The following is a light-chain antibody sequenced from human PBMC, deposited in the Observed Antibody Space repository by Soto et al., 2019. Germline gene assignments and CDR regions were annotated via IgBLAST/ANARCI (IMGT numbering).Light chain of an antibody. CDR3: QQYNNWPRT. CDR1: QSVSSN. CDR2: GAS. J-gene: IGKJ1*01. Sequence: EIGMTQSPATLSVSPGERATLSCRASQSVSSNLAWYQQKPGQAPRLLIYGASPRATGIPARFSGSGSGTEFTLTISSLQSEDFAVYYCQQYNNWPRTFGQGTKVDIK. V-gene: IGKV3-15*01.